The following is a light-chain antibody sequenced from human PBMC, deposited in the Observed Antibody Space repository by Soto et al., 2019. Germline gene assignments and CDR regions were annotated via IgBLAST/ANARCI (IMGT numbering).Light chain of an antibody. CDR3: CSYAGRYSVV. Sequence: QSALTQPRSVSGSPGQSVTISCTGTSSDVGGYNYVSWYQQLPGKAPKLMIYDVSKRPSGVPDRVSGSKSDNTASLTISGLQAEDEADYYCCSYAGRYSVVFGGGTKLTVL. CDR1: SSDVGGYNY. J-gene: IGLJ2*01. V-gene: IGLV2-11*01. CDR2: DVS.